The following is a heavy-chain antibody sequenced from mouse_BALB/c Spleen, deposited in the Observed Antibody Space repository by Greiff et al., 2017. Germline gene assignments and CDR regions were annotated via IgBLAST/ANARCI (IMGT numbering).Heavy chain of an antibody. CDR1: GFSLTSYG. D-gene: IGHD1-1*01. V-gene: IGHV2-9*02. CDR2: IWAGGST. Sequence: QVQLKQSGPGLVAPSQSLSITCTVSGFSLTSYGVHWVRQPPGKGLEWLGVIWAGGSTNYNSALMSRLSISKDNSKSQVILKMTSLQTDDTAMYYCARDDGSNPIDYWGQGTTLTVSS. J-gene: IGHJ2*01. CDR3: ARDDGSNPIDY.